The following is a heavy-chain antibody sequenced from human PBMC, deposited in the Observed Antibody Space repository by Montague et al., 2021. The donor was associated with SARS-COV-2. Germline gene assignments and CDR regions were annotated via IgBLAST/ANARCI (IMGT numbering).Heavy chain of an antibody. Sequence: SETLSLTCTVSGGSISSYYWSWIRQPAGKGLEWIGHIYPSGSTNYNPSLRSRVTLSVDTSKKRFSLRLSSVSAADTAMYYCARDWWGTGGILSGWGQGTLVTVSS. J-gene: IGHJ4*02. CDR3: ARDWWGTGGILSG. D-gene: IGHD2-8*02. V-gene: IGHV4-4*07. CDR2: IYPSGST. CDR1: GGSISSYY.